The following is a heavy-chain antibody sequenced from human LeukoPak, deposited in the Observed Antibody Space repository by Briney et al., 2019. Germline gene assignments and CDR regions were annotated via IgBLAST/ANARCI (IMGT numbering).Heavy chain of an antibody. CDR2: ISGSGGST. Sequence: GGSLRLSCAASGFTFSSYAMSWVRQAPGKGLEWVSAISGSGGSTYYADSVKGRFTISRDNSKNTLYLQMNSLRAEDTAVYYRAKDGGSSSWYYFDYWGQGTLVTVPS. CDR3: AKDGGSSSWYYFDY. CDR1: GFTFSSYA. V-gene: IGHV3-23*01. D-gene: IGHD6-13*01. J-gene: IGHJ4*02.